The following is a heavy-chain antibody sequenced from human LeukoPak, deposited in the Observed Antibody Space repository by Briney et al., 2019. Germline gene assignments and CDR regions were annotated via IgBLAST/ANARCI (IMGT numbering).Heavy chain of an antibody. CDR3: ARDKSYGDSEDY. Sequence: PGGSLRLSCAASGFTFNIYWMSWVRQAPGKGLEWVANINQDGSEKYYVDSVKGRFTISRDNAKNSLYLQMNSLRAEDTAVYCCARDKSYGDSEDYWGQGNLVTVSS. CDR1: GFTFNIYW. D-gene: IGHD4-17*01. V-gene: IGHV3-7*05. J-gene: IGHJ4*02. CDR2: INQDGSEK.